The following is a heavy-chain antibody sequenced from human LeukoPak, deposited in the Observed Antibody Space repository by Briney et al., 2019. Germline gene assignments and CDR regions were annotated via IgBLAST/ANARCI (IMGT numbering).Heavy chain of an antibody. D-gene: IGHD6-25*01. J-gene: IGHJ4*02. Sequence: PGGSLRLSCAASGFTFSSYAMHWVRQAPGKGLEWVAVISYDGSNKYYADSVKGRFTISRDNSKNTLYLQMNSLRAEDTAVYYCARGGGGYADPFDYWGQGTLVTVSS. CDR2: ISYDGSNK. CDR1: GFTFSSYA. CDR3: ARGGGGYADPFDY. V-gene: IGHV3-30-3*01.